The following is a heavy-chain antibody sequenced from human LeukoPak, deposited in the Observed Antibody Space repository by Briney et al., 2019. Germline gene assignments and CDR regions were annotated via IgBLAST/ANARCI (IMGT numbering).Heavy chain of an antibody. D-gene: IGHD3-10*01. CDR2: IYTSGST. CDR3: ARTYYYGPYYFMDV. J-gene: IGHJ6*03. CDR1: GGSISSYY. V-gene: IGHV4-4*09. Sequence: STETLSLTCTVSGGSISSYYLSWIRQPPGKGLEWIGYIYTSGSTNYNPSLRSRVSISVGTSKNQFSLKLSSVTAADTAVYYCARTYYYGPYYFMDVWGRGTTVTVSS.